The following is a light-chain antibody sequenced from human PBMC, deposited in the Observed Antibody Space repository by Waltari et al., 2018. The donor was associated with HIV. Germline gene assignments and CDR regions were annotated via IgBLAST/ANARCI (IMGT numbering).Light chain of an antibody. CDR3: AAWDDRLSVV. J-gene: IGLJ3*02. CDR2: NNN. V-gene: IGLV1-44*01. CDR1: SSRIDINP. Sequence: QSVLTQTPSASGTPGQRVTISCSGRSSRIDINPVTWYQQRPGTAPKLLIYNNNQRPSGVPDRFSGSKSGTSASLAISGLQSEDEADYFCAAWDDRLSVVFGGGTKLTVL.